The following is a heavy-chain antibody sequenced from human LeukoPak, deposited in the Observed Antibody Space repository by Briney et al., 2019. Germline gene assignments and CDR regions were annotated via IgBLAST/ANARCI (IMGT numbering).Heavy chain of an antibody. CDR2: IWYDGSNK. CDR3: ARALYSYGVLDY. D-gene: IGHD5-18*01. Sequence: GGSLRLSCAAPGFTFNTYGMHWVRQAPGKGLECVAVIWYDGSNKYFADSVKGRFTISRDNSKNSLYLQMNSLRAEDTAMYYCARALYSYGVLDYWGHGTLVSVSS. V-gene: IGHV3-33*01. CDR1: GFTFNTYG. J-gene: IGHJ4*01.